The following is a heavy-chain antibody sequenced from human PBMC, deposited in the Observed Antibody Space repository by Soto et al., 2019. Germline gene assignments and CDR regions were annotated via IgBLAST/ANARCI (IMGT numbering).Heavy chain of an antibody. CDR3: AKGRASDCPGCTQDY. J-gene: IGHJ4*02. D-gene: IGHD2-21*02. Sequence: EVQLLESGGGLAQPGGSLRLSCAASAFTFSSYAMSWVRQAPGKGLEWVSAVSGSGDSTYSADSVKGRFTISRDNSKNTLYLQMNSLRAADTAVYYCAKGRASDCPGCTQDYWGQGTLVTVSS. CDR2: VSGSGDST. CDR1: AFTFSSYA. V-gene: IGHV3-23*01.